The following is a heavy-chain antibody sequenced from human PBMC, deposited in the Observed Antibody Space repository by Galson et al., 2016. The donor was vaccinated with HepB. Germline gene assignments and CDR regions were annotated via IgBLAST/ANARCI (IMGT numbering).Heavy chain of an antibody. CDR2: ILSDGNNK. CDR3: ASELARGEQPIDY. CDR1: GISFRNYG. Sequence: SLRLSCAVSGISFRNYGWHWVRQAPGKGLEWLAVILSDGNNKYYADSVKGRFSISRDISKNTLYLQMYSLRVEDSALYYCASELARGEQPIDYWGQGTLVTVSS. V-gene: IGHV3-30*03. J-gene: IGHJ4*02. D-gene: IGHD1/OR15-1a*01.